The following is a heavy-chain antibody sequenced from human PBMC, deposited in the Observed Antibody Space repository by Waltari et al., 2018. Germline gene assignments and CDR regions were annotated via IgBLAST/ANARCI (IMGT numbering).Heavy chain of an antibody. CDR2: VHCSGRT. V-gene: IGHV4-4*02. CDR1: GGYMSSDL. CDR3: ARDRGRGLYLDS. D-gene: IGHD2-15*01. Sequence: QLQLQESGTGLVKPSETLSLPCPASGGYMSSDLWSWVRQPPGKGLEWIGEVHCSGRTNYSPPFASRVTVSVDTTKNQFSLKLTSAAAADTAIYFCARDRGRGLYLDSWGPGTLVTVSP. J-gene: IGHJ5*01.